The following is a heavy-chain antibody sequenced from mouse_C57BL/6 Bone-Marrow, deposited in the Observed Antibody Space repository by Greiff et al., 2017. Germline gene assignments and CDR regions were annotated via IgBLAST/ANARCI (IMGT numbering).Heavy chain of an antibody. J-gene: IGHJ2*01. CDR1: GFTFTDYY. D-gene: IGHD4-1*01. V-gene: IGHV7-3*01. Sequence: EVQLVESGGGLVQPGGSLSLSCAASGFTFTDYYMSWVRQPPGKALEWLGFIRNKANGYTTEYSASVKGRFTISRDNSQSILYLQMNALRAEDSATYYCARWMGLDFDYWGQGTTLTVSS. CDR2: IRNKANGYTT. CDR3: ARWMGLDFDY.